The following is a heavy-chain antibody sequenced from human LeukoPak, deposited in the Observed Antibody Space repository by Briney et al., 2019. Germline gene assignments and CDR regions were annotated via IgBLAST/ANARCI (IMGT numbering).Heavy chain of an antibody. D-gene: IGHD3-9*01. V-gene: IGHV4-38-2*02. J-gene: IGHJ4*02. CDR2: IYHSGST. CDR1: GYSISSGYY. CDR3: ARDGGSDILTGQGDFGHDY. Sequence: SETLSLTCAVSGYSISSGYYWGWIRQPPGKGLEWIGSIYHSGSTYYNPSLKSPVTISVDTSKNQFSLKLSSVTAADTAVYYGARDGGSDILTGQGDFGHDYWGQGTLVTVSS.